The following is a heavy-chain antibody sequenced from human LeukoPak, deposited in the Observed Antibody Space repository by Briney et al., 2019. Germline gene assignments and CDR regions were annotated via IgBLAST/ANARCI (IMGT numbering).Heavy chain of an antibody. D-gene: IGHD1-14*01. V-gene: IGHV3-69-1*02. CDR1: GFTFIDYD. CDR2: IRSTGII. Sequence: TGGSLRLSCAASGFTFIDYDMNWVRQAPGKGLEWVSNIRSTGIIYYADSVKGRFTISRDISKNTFYVQMNSLTAEDTAVYYCARDHRPEIQYYYMDVWGKGTTVAVSS. CDR3: ARDHRPEIQYYYMDV. J-gene: IGHJ6*03.